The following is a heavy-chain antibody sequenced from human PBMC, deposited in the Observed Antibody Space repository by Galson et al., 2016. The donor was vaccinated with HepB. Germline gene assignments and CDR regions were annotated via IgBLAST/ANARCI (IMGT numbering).Heavy chain of an antibody. Sequence: SLRLSCAASGFTFRNYGMTWVRQAPGKGLEWVAFLSYDGSKKKYADSAKGRFTISRDNTKKTLYLQMNSLRAEDTAVYYCAKDGRIYCSSASCHDHFHYWGQGTLVTVSS. CDR3: AKDGRIYCSSASCHDHFHY. V-gene: IGHV3-30*18. CDR2: LSYDGSKK. CDR1: GFTFRNYG. D-gene: IGHD2-2*01. J-gene: IGHJ4*02.